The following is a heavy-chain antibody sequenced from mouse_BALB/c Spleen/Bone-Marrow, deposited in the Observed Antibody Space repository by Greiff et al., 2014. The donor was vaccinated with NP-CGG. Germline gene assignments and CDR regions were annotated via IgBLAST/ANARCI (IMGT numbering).Heavy chain of an antibody. CDR2: INPYNGAT. CDR3: ARGYGNDDYWDGEV. V-gene: IGHV1-31*01. J-gene: IGHJ1*01. D-gene: IGHD2-2*01. Sequence: EVQLQPSGPELVQPGASVQISCKASGYSFTGYYMHWVKHSHVKSLEWIGRINPYNGATSYNQNFKDKASLTVDKYSSTAYMELHSLTAEDSAVYYCARGYGNDDYWDGEVWGAGTTGTVAA. CDR1: GYSFTGYY.